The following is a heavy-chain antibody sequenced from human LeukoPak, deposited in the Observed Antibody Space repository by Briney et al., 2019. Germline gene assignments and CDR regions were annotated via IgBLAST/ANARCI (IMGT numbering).Heavy chain of an antibody. CDR2: ISSSGNTT. CDR1: GFTFSDNY. CDR3: ARDRWFGEIDY. V-gene: IGHV3-11*04. D-gene: IGHD3-10*01. Sequence: PGGSLRLSCAASGFTFSDNYMSWIRQAPGKGLEWVSYISSSGNTTKNADSVKGRFTITRDNAKNSLYLQMNSLRAEDTAVYYCARDRWFGEIDYWGQGTLVTVSS. J-gene: IGHJ4*02.